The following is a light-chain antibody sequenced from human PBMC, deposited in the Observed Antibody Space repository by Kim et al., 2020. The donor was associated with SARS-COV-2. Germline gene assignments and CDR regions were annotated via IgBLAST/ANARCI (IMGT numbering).Light chain of an antibody. Sequence: EIVLTQSPGTLSLSPGERATLSCRASQSVSSSFLAWYQQKPGQAPRLLIYGASSRATGIPDRFSGSGSGTDFTLTISRLEPEDFAVYYCQQYGRSPLTFGGGTKVDFK. CDR2: GAS. V-gene: IGKV3-20*01. CDR3: QQYGRSPLT. CDR1: QSVSSSF. J-gene: IGKJ4*01.